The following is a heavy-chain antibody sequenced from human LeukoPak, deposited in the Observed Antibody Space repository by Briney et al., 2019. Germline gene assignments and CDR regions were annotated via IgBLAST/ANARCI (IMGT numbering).Heavy chain of an antibody. CDR2: ISSSSSYT. J-gene: IGHJ5*02. CDR3: AKASITMVRGGWFDP. Sequence: GGSLRLSCAASGFTFSDYYMSWIRQAPGKGLEWVSYISSSSSYTNYADSVKGRFTISRDNAKNSLYLQMNSLRAEDTAVYYCAKASITMVRGGWFDPWGQGTLVTVSS. CDR1: GFTFSDYY. V-gene: IGHV3-11*05. D-gene: IGHD3-10*01.